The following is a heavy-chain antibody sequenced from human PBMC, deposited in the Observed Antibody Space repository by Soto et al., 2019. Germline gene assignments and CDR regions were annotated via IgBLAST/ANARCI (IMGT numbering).Heavy chain of an antibody. J-gene: IGHJ4*02. V-gene: IGHV4-59*01. CDR2: IYYSGST. CDR1: GGSISSYY. D-gene: IGHD3-22*01. Sequence: PETLSLTCTVSGGSISSYYWSWIRQPPGKGLEWIGYIYYSGSTNYNPSLKSRVTISVDTSKNQFSLKLSSVTAADTAVYYCAREPTYYYDSSGYYDYWGQGTLVTVSS. CDR3: AREPTYYYDSSGYYDY.